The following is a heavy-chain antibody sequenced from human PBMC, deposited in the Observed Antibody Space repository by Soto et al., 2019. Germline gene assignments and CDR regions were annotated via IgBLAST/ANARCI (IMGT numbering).Heavy chain of an antibody. Sequence: SETLSLTCTVSGGSISSYYWSWIRQPPGKGLEWIGYIYYSGSTNYNPSLKSRVTISVDTSKNQFSLKLSSVTAADTAVYYCAREGVAGSYFDYWGQGTLVTVSS. V-gene: IGHV4-59*01. CDR3: AREGVAGSYFDY. CDR1: GGSISSYY. D-gene: IGHD6-19*01. CDR2: IYYSGST. J-gene: IGHJ4*02.